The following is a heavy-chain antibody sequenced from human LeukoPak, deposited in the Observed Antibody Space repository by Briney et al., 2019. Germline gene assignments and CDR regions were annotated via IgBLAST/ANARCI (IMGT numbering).Heavy chain of an antibody. CDR3: ASMIYYYGSGSYDPLSQDFDY. Sequence: GGSLRLSCAASGFTFSSYSMNWFRQAPGKGLEWVSSVSSSSSYIYYADSVKGRFTISRDNAKNSLYLQMNSLRAEDTAVYYCASMIYYYGSGSYDPLSQDFDYWGQGTLVTVSS. V-gene: IGHV3-21*01. J-gene: IGHJ4*02. D-gene: IGHD3-10*01. CDR1: GFTFSSYS. CDR2: VSSSSSYI.